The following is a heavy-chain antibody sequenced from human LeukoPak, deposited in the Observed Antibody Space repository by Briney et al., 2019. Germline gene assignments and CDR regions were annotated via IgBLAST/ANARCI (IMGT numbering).Heavy chain of an antibody. D-gene: IGHD3-16*01. CDR2: IIPIFGTA. J-gene: IGHJ4*02. Sequence: AVTVSFMASGGTFIIYASSWVRQAPGQGREWMGGIIPIFGTANYAQKFQGRVTITTDESTSTAYMELSSLRSEDTAVYYCARERGMVVDYWGQGTLVTVSS. CDR3: ARERGMVVDY. V-gene: IGHV1-69*05. CDR1: GGTFIIYA.